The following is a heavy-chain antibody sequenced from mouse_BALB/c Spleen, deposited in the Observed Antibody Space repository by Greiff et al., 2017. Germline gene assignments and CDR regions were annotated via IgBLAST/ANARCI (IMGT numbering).Heavy chain of an antibody. Sequence: EVKLVESGPELVKPGASVKIPCKASGYSFTDYNMDWVKQSHGKSLEWIGDINPNNGGTIYNQKFKGKATLTVDKSSSTAYMELRSLTSEDTAVYYCAREGDDSLVGYWGQGTSVTVSS. CDR1: GYSFTDYN. V-gene: IGHV1-18*01. D-gene: IGHD1-1*02. J-gene: IGHJ4*01. CDR2: INPNNGGT. CDR3: AREGDDSLVGY.